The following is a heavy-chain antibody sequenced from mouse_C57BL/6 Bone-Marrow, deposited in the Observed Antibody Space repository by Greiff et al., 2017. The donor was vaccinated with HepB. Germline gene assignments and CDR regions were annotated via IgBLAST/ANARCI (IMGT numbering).Heavy chain of an antibody. D-gene: IGHD1-2*01. CDR1: GYTFTSYG. V-gene: IGHV1-58*01. CDR2: IYIGNGYT. J-gene: IGHJ4*01. Sequence: VQLQQSGAELVRPGSSVKMSCKTSGYTFTSYGINWVKQRPGQGLEWIGYIYIGNGYTEYNEKFKGKATLTADTSSSTSYMQLSSLTSEDSAIYCCARGPLRRGDYAMDYWGQGTSVTVSS. CDR3: ARGPLRRGDYAMDY.